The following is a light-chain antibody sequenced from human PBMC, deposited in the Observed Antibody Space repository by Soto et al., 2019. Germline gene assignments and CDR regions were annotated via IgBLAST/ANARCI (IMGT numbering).Light chain of an antibody. CDR1: QSVSSSY. J-gene: IGKJ2*01. CDR2: GAS. CDR3: QQYGSSPPYT. Sequence: EIVLTQSPGTLSLSPGERATLSCRASQSVSSSYLAWYQXXXXXAPRLLIYGASSRATGIPDRFSGSGSGTDFTLTISRLEPEDFAVYYCQQYGSSPPYTFGQGTKLEIK. V-gene: IGKV3-20*01.